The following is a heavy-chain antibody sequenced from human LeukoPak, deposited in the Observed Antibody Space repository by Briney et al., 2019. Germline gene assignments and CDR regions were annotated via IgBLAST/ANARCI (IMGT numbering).Heavy chain of an antibody. J-gene: IGHJ4*02. V-gene: IGHV3-69-1*02. CDR2: ISGLSTHI. Sequence: GVSLRLSCSASGFTFSDYDMNWVRQAPGEGVEWVSSISGLSTHIYYGDSVKGRFSISRDNAKNSVYLQMNSLGVEDTAIYYCGRAFPPLRTSSAGDLWGQGILVTVSS. CDR1: GFTFSDYD. CDR3: GRAFPPLRTSSAGDL. D-gene: IGHD3-16*01.